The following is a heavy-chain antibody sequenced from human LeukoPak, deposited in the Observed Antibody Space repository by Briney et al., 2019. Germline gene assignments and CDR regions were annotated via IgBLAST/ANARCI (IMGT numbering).Heavy chain of an antibody. CDR3: ARVRGSSGSYEYYHYMDV. D-gene: IGHD1-26*01. CDR2: IYTSGST. CDR1: GGSISYFY. V-gene: IGHV4-4*07. J-gene: IGHJ6*03. Sequence: VKPSETLSLTCTVSGGSISYFYWSWIRQPAGKGLEWIGRIYTSGSTNYNPSLKSRVTMSVDTSKKQFSLKLSSVTAADTAVYYCARVRGSSGSYEYYHYMDVWGKGTTVTISS.